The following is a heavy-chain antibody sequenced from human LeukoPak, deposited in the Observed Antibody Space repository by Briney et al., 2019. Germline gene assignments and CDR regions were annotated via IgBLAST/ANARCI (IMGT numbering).Heavy chain of an antibody. Sequence: GGSLRLSCAASGFTFSSYAMHWVRQAPGKGLEWVAVISYDGSNKYYADSVKGRFTISRDNSKNTLYLQMNSLRAEDTAVYYCARDRVAGYGYSSYDAFDIWGQGTMVTVSS. CDR1: GFTFSSYA. V-gene: IGHV3-30*04. CDR3: ARDRVAGYGYSSYDAFDI. D-gene: IGHD6-19*01. J-gene: IGHJ3*02. CDR2: ISYDGSNK.